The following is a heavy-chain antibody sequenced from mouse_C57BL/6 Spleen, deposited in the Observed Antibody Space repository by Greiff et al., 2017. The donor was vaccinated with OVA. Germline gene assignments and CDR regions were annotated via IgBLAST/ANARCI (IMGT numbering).Heavy chain of an antibody. CDR2: INPNNGGT. CDR1: GYTFTDYN. D-gene: IGHD1-1*01. J-gene: IGHJ2*01. Sequence: EVQLQQSGPELVKPGASVKMSCKASGYTFTDYNMHWVKQSHGKSLEWIGYINPNNGGTSYNQKFKGKATLTVNKSSSTAYMELRSLTSEDSAVYYCARPLRPVVGYYFDYWGQGTTLTVSS. V-gene: IGHV1-22*01. CDR3: ARPLRPVVGYYFDY.